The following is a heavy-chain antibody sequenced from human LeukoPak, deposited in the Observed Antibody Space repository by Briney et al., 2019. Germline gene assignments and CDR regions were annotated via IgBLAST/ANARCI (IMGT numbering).Heavy chain of an antibody. CDR1: GGSISSYY. J-gene: IGHJ6*03. CDR3: ARGAVYSCGYLYRGYYYMDV. V-gene: IGHV4-4*09. D-gene: IGHD5-18*01. CDR2: IYTSGST. Sequence: PSGTLSLTCTVSGGSISSYYWSWIRQPPGKGLEWIGYIYTSGSTNYNPSLKSRVTISVDTSKNQFSLKLSSVTAADTAVYYCARGAVYSCGYLYRGYYYMDVWGKGTTVTVSS.